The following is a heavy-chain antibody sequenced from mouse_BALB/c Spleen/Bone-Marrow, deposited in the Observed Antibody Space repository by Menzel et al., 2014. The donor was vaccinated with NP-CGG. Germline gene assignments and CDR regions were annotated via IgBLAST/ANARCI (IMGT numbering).Heavy chain of an antibody. CDR1: GYTFTDYT. Sequence: SGPELVKPGASVKISCKTSGYTFTDYTMHWVKQSHGKSLEWIGHINPNIGGTNYNQKSKGKATLTLDKSSRTAYMELRSLTSEDSAVYYCTRSRYGDYWGQGTTLTVSS. J-gene: IGHJ2*01. D-gene: IGHD2-14*01. CDR3: TRSRYGDY. CDR2: INPNIGGT. V-gene: IGHV1-18*01.